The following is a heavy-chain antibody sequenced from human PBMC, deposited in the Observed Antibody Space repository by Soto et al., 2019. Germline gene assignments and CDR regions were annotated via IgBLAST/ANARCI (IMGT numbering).Heavy chain of an antibody. CDR1: GYTFTSYA. CDR3: ARAGRSSKDAFDI. Sequence: ASVKVSCKASGYTFTSYAMHWVRQAPGQRLEWMGWINAGNGNTKYSQKFQGRVTITRDTSASTAYMELSSLRSEDTAVYYCARAGRSSKDAFDIWGQGTMVTVSS. D-gene: IGHD2-2*01. V-gene: IGHV1-3*01. J-gene: IGHJ3*02. CDR2: INAGNGNT.